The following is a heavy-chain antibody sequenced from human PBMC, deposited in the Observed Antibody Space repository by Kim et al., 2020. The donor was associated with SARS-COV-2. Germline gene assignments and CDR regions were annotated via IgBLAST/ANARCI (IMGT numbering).Heavy chain of an antibody. D-gene: IGHD4-4*01. CDR1: GGTFSSYA. V-gene: IGHV1-69*13. Sequence: SVKVSCKASGGTFSSYAISWVRQAPGQGLEWMGGIIPIFGTANYAQKFQGRVTITADESTSTAYMELSSLRSEDTAVYYCGFSEATVKPRWAAYYYYYGMDVWGQGTTVTVSS. CDR3: GFSEATVKPRWAAYYYYYGMDV. CDR2: IIPIFGTA. J-gene: IGHJ6*02.